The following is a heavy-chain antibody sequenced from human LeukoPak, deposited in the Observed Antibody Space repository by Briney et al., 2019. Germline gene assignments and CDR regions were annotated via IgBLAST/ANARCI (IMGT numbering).Heavy chain of an antibody. CDR2: ISAYNGNT. CDR1: GYTFTSYG. Sequence: ASVKASCKASGYTFTSYGISWVRQAPGQGLEWMGWISAYNGNTNYAQKLQGRVTMTTDTSTSTAYMELRSLRSDDTAVYYCAREYCSRTSCYCPDYWGQGTLVTVSS. J-gene: IGHJ4*02. CDR3: AREYCSRTSCYCPDY. D-gene: IGHD2-2*01. V-gene: IGHV1-18*01.